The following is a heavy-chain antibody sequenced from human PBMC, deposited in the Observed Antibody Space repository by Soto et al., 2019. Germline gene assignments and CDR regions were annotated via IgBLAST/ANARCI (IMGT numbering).Heavy chain of an antibody. CDR3: AKEMIASTLADFFDY. CDR1: GFTFSDFG. Sequence: EVQLLVSGGGLIQPGGSLRLSCEASGFTFSDFGMTWVRLAPGKGLQWVSTISAGGGRTFYADPVKGRFTISRDNSKNTLYLQMNSLRAEDTALYYCAKEMIASTLADFFDYWGQGTLVTVSS. CDR2: ISAGGGRT. J-gene: IGHJ4*02. D-gene: IGHD2-21*01. V-gene: IGHV3-23*01.